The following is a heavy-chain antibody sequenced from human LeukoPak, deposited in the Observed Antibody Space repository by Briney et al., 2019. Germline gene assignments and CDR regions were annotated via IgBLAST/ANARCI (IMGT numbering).Heavy chain of an antibody. CDR1: GYTFTGYY. CDR2: INPNNGGT. D-gene: IGHD1-26*01. J-gene: IGHJ4*02. Sequence: ASVKVSCKASGYTFTGYYMHWVRQAPGQGLEWMGWINPNNGGTKYAQKFQGRVTMTRDMSISTAYMDLSGLRSDDTAVYYCARSGGATDFDFWAQGTLVTVSS. V-gene: IGHV1-2*02. CDR3: ARSGGATDFDF.